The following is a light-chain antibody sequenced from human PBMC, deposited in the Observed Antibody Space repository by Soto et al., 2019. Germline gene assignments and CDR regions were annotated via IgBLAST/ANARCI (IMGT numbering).Light chain of an antibody. Sequence: DIQMTQSPSTLSASVGDRVTITCRASQSISNWLAWYQHKPGKAPNLLIYDASSLESGVPSRFSGSGSGTEFTLTISSLQPDDFATYYCQQYNSYSEAFGQGTKVDIK. V-gene: IGKV1-5*01. CDR3: QQYNSYSEA. CDR2: DAS. CDR1: QSISNW. J-gene: IGKJ1*01.